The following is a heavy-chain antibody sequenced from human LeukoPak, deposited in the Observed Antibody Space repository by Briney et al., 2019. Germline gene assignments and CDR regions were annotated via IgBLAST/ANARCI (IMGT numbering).Heavy chain of an antibody. D-gene: IGHD3-16*02. J-gene: IGHJ6*02. CDR1: GGSISSGGYY. CDR3: ARVSPLSYYGMDV. CDR2: IYYSGST. Sequence: SQTLSLTCTVSGGSISSGGYYWSWIRQHPGKGLEWIGYIYYSGSTYYNPSLKSRVTISVDTSKNQFSLKLSSVTAADTAVYYCARVSPLSYYGMDVWGQGTTVTVSS. V-gene: IGHV4-31*03.